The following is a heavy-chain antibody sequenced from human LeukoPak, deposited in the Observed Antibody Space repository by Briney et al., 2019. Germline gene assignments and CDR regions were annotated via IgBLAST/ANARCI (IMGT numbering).Heavy chain of an antibody. D-gene: IGHD3-16*01. CDR1: GFTFSTYG. CDR2: IQYDGSNK. J-gene: IGHJ6*03. V-gene: IGHV3-30*02. CDR3: AKPVIPSAYQGTYYMDV. Sequence: GGSLRLSCAASGFTFSTYGMHWVRQAPGKGLEWVAFIQYDGSNKYYADSVKGRFTISRDNSNNTLYLQMNRLRAEDTAVYYCAKPVIPSAYQGTYYMDVWGKGTTVTVSS.